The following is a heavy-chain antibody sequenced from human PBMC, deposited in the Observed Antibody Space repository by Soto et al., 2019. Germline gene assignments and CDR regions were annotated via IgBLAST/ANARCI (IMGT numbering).Heavy chain of an antibody. CDR1: GFTFSSYA. D-gene: IGHD3-3*01. J-gene: IGHJ6*02. CDR2: ISSNGGST. CDR3: VKTRDDFLDWGMDV. V-gene: IGHV3-64D*06. Sequence: VGSLRLSCSASGFTFSSYAMHWVRQAPGKGLEYVSAISSNGGSTYYADSVKGRFTISRDNSKNTLYLQMSSLRAEDTAVYYCVKTRDDFLDWGMDVWGQGTTVTVSS.